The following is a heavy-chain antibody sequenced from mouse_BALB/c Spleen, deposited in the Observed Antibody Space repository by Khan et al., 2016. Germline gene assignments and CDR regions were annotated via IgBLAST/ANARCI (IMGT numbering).Heavy chain of an antibody. CDR2: INTYSGES. CDR3: ARYRYYYGSSRYCDV. V-gene: IGHV9-3-1*01. D-gene: IGHD1-1*01. Sequence: QIQLVQSGPELKKPGKTVKISCKASGYTFTNYGMNWVKQAPGKGLKWMGWINTYSGESTYADDFKGRFAFSLVTSANTAYLQINNLKNEDTATYFCARYRYYYGSSRYCDVWGAGTTVTVSS. J-gene: IGHJ1*01. CDR1: GYTFTNYG.